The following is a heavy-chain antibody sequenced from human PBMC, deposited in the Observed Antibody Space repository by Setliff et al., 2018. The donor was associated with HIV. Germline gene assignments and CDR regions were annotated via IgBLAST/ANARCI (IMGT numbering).Heavy chain of an antibody. J-gene: IGHJ4*02. D-gene: IGHD1-1*01. Sequence: PGGSLRLSCAASGFTFSNAWMSWVRQAPGKGLEWVSSISSSSSYIYYADSVKGRFTISRDSSKNTLYLQLDSLTVADTAVYYCATSPPGGSTTGSDYWGQGTLVTVSS. CDR1: GFTFSNAW. CDR2: ISSSSSYI. V-gene: IGHV3-21*01. CDR3: ATSPPGGSTTGSDY.